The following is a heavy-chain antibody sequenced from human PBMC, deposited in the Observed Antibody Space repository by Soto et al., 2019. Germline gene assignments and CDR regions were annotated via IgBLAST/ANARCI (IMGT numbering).Heavy chain of an antibody. V-gene: IGHV4-39*01. CDR3: ARLSRITIFGVVIPDGMDV. D-gene: IGHD3-3*01. Sequence: SETLSLTCTVSDGSISSSIYYGGWIRQPPGKGLEWIGSIYYSGSTYYNPSLKSRVTIYVDTSKNQVSLKLSSVTAADTAVYYCARLSRITIFGVVIPDGMDVWGQGTTVTVS. J-gene: IGHJ6*02. CDR1: DGSISSSIYY. CDR2: IYYSGST.